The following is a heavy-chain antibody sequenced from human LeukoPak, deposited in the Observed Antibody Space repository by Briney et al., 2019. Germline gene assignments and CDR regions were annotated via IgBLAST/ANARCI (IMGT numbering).Heavy chain of an antibody. CDR2: IYSTEST. D-gene: IGHD1-1*01. Sequence: HSETLSLTCTVSGGPISTYYWSWIRQPPGKGLEWIGYIYSTESTNYNPSLESRVTISVDTSKNQFTLMLSSVTAADTAFYYCARRRTTGTTGYFDYWGQGILVTVSS. V-gene: IGHV4-4*09. CDR1: GGPISTYY. J-gene: IGHJ4*02. CDR3: ARRRTTGTTGYFDY.